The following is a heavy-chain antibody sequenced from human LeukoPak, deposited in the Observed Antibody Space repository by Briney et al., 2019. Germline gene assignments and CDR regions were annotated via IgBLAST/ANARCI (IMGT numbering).Heavy chain of an antibody. CDR2: IYTSGST. Sequence: PSETLSLTCTVSGGSISSYYWSWIRQPAGKGLEWIGRIYTSGSTNYNPSLKSRVTMSVDTSKNQFSLKLSSVTAADTAVYYCARSPAAILGLWFDPWGQGTLVTVSS. J-gene: IGHJ5*02. V-gene: IGHV4-4*07. CDR3: ARSPAAILGLWFDP. CDR1: GGSISSYY. D-gene: IGHD2-2*01.